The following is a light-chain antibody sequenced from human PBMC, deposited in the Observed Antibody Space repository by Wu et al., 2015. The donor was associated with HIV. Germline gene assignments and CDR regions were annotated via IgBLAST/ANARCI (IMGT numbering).Light chain of an antibody. J-gene: IGKJ4*01. V-gene: IGKV3-11*01. Sequence: EIVSTQSPATLSLSPGERATLSCRASQSVNSFLAWYQQKPGQPPRLLIYGASNRATGIPARFSGSGSETDFTLTISSLEPEDFAVYYCQQRSNWPLTFGGGTNVEIK. CDR1: QSVNSF. CDR2: GAS. CDR3: QQRSNWPLT.